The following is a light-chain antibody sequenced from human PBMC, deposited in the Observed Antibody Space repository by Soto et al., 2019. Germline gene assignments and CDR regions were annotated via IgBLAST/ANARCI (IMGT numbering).Light chain of an antibody. CDR2: KAS. CDR3: QHYNSYSEA. J-gene: IGKJ1*01. CDR1: QTISSW. V-gene: IGKV1-5*03. Sequence: DIQMTQSPSTLSGSVGDRVTITCRASQTISSWLAWYQQKPGKAPKLLIYKASTLKSGGPTRFSGRGSGTEFTLTISSLQPDDFATYYCQHYNSYSEAFGQGTKVDIK.